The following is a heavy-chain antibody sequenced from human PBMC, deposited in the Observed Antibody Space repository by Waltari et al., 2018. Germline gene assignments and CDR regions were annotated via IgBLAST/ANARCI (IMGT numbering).Heavy chain of an antibody. J-gene: IGHJ4*02. CDR3: ARGRRMITFGDRSYFDY. CDR1: GGSFSGYY. V-gene: IGHV4-34*01. CDR2: INQSGST. Sequence: QVQLQQWGAGLLKPSETLSLTCAVYGGSFSGYYWSWIRQPPGKGLEWIGEINQSGSTNDNPALKSRVTISVDTSKNQFSLKLSSVTAADTAVYYCARGRRMITFGDRSYFDYWGQGTLVTVSS. D-gene: IGHD3-16*01.